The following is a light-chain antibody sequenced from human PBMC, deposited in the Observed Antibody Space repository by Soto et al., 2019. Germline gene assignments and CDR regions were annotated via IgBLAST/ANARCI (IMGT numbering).Light chain of an antibody. CDR1: QSVSSSH. Sequence: EIVLTQSPGTLSLSPGERATLSCRASQSVSSSHLAWYQQKPGQAPRLLMYGASSRATGIPDRFSGGGSGTDFTLTISRLEPEDFAVYYCQQYGSSPQTFGQGTKLEIK. J-gene: IGKJ2*01. V-gene: IGKV3-20*01. CDR3: QQYGSSPQT. CDR2: GAS.